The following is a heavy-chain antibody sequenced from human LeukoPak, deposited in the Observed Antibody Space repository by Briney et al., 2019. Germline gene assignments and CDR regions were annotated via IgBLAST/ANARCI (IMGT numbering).Heavy chain of an antibody. CDR1: GYKFPTYW. Sequence: GESLKISCKGSGYKFPTYWIGWVRQMPGKGLEWMGIIYPDDSDTRYSPSFQGLVTISADKSISTAYLQRSSLKASDTAMYYCARHEGYCISSSCSDTFDTWGQGTMVTVSS. D-gene: IGHD2-2*01. J-gene: IGHJ3*02. V-gene: IGHV5-51*01. CDR2: IYPDDSDT. CDR3: ARHEGYCISSSCSDTFDT.